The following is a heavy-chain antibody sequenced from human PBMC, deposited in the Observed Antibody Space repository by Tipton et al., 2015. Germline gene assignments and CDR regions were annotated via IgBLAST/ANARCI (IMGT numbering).Heavy chain of an antibody. Sequence: LRLSCTVSGGSVKSGTYFWTWIRQAPGKGLEWIGYIHYGGTTNYNPSLKSRVSMSVDTSKNQISLKLTSATAADTAIYYCARHKDSGTYPLDYWGQGTLVTVSS. CDR3: ARHKDSGTYPLDY. CDR2: IHYGGTT. CDR1: GGSVKSGTYF. V-gene: IGHV4-61*01. D-gene: IGHD3-10*01. J-gene: IGHJ4*02.